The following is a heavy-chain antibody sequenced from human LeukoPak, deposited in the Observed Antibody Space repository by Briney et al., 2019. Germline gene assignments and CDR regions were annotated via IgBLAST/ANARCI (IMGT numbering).Heavy chain of an antibody. CDR3: ARDPDYGDYVGIRSTSDY. J-gene: IGHJ4*02. Sequence: SVKVSCKASGGTFSSYAISWVRQAPGQGLEWMGGIIPIFGTANYAQKFQCRVTITADESTSTAYMELSSLRSEDTAVYYCARDPDYGDYVGIRSTSDYWGQGTLVTVSS. CDR2: IIPIFGTA. CDR1: GGTFSSYA. V-gene: IGHV1-69*01. D-gene: IGHD4-17*01.